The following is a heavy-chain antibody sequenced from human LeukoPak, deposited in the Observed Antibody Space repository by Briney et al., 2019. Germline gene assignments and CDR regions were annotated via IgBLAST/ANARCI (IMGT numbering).Heavy chain of an antibody. CDR3: ARTEYSSSPYYYYYYMDV. J-gene: IGHJ6*03. Sequence: SETLSLTYTVSGGSISSYYWSWIGQPPRKGLEWIGYIYYSGSTNYNPSLKNRVTISVDTSKNQFSLKLSSVTAADTAVYYCARTEYSSSPYYYYYYMDVWGKGTTVTVSS. D-gene: IGHD6-6*01. V-gene: IGHV4-59*01. CDR1: GGSISSYY. CDR2: IYYSGST.